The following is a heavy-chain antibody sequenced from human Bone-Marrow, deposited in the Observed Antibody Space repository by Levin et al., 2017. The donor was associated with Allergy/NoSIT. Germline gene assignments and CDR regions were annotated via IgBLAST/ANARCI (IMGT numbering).Heavy chain of an antibody. D-gene: IGHD1-14*01. V-gene: IGHV4-34*01. CDR1: GGSFRNYY. CDR2: INHRGNT. J-gene: IGHJ1*01. Sequence: PSETLSLTCAVYGGSFRNYYWNWIRQSPGKGLEWIGEINHRGNTNYNPSLKSRVTISIDTFKNQFSLKMTSVIAADTAVYFVARGKVDGITSAAQYVHHWGQGTLVTVSS. CDR3: ARGKVDGITSAAQYVHH.